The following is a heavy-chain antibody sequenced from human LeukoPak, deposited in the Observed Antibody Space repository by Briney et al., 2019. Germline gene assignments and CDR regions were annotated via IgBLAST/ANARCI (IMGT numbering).Heavy chain of an antibody. CDR2: IYYSGST. V-gene: IGHV4-31*03. CDR1: GGSIGSGDYY. J-gene: IGHJ5*02. Sequence: TLSLTCTVSGGSIGSGDYYWSWIRQHPGKGLEWIGYIYYSGSTYYNPSLKSRVTISGDTSKNQFSLKLSSVTAADTAVYYCARGSDIVATIWFDPWGQGILVTVSS. D-gene: IGHD5-12*01. CDR3: ARGSDIVATIWFDP.